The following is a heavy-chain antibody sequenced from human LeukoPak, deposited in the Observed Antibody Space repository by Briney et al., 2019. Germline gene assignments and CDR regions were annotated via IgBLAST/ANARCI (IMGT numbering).Heavy chain of an antibody. Sequence: ASVKVSCKASGNTFTDNFMQWVRQAPGRGLEWMGWINPHTGGTKYVERFQGRVTMTRDTSISTAYMEVRRLRSDDTAVYYCARDNTSGYYADYWGQGTLVTVSS. V-gene: IGHV1-2*02. CDR3: ARDNTSGYYADY. CDR2: INPHTGGT. D-gene: IGHD3-22*01. J-gene: IGHJ4*02. CDR1: GNTFTDNF.